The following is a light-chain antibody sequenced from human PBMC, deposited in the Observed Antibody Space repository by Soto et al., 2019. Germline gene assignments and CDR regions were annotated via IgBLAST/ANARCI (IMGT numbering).Light chain of an antibody. CDR2: DVN. CDR1: SSDVGGHNF. V-gene: IGLV2-11*01. CDR3: SSYAGSNTVI. Sequence: QSALTQPRSVSGSPGQSVTISCTGTSSDVGGHNFVSWYQQHPGIAPKLMIYDVNKRPSGVPDRFSGSKSGNTASLTISGLQAYDEADYYCSSYAGSNTVIFGGGTQLTVL. J-gene: IGLJ2*01.